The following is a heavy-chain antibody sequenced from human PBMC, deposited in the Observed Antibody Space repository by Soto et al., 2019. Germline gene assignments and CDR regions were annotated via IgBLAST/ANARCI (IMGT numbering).Heavy chain of an antibody. CDR3: ARICGYSGYDLTSFPNYFDY. CDR1: GYTFTGYY. D-gene: IGHD5-12*01. V-gene: IGHV1-2*04. J-gene: IGHJ4*02. CDR2: INPNSGGT. Sequence: ASVKVSCKASGYTFTGYYMHWVRQAPGQGLEWMGWINPNSGGTNYAQKFQGWVTMTRDTSISTAYMELSRLRSDDTAVYYCARICGYSGYDLTSFPNYFDYWGQGTLVTVSS.